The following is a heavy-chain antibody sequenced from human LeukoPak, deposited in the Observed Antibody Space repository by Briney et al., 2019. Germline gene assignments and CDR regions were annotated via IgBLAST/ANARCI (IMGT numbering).Heavy chain of an antibody. CDR1: GFTFNNYA. V-gene: IGHV3-23*01. CDR2: VSGSGGAT. J-gene: IGHJ6*03. D-gene: IGHD1-1*01. Sequence: GGSLRLSCAASGFTFNNYAMSWVRQAPGMVLEWLSYVSGSGGATYYAASVKGRFTISRDNSKNTVYLQMGSLRAEDTAVYYCAKNRGGTYKYYMDVWGNGTTVTVSS. CDR3: AKNRGGTYKYYMDV.